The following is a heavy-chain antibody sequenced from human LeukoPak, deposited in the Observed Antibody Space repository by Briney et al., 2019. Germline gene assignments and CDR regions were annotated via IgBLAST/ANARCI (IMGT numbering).Heavy chain of an antibody. D-gene: IGHD2-8*01. CDR3: ARDACTNGVCLFDY. Sequence: ASVKVSCKPSGYTFTSYAMNWVRQAPGQGLEWMGWINTNSGNPTYAQGFTGRFVFSLDTSVSTAYLQISSLKAEDTAVYYCARDACTNGVCLFDYWGQGTLVTVSS. J-gene: IGHJ4*02. CDR1: GYTFTSYA. V-gene: IGHV7-4-1*02. CDR2: INTNSGNP.